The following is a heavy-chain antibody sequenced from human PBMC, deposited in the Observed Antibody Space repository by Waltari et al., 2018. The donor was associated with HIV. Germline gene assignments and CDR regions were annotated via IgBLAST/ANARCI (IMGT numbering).Heavy chain of an antibody. CDR1: GYTFTVYY. Sequence: QVQLVQSGAEVKKPGASVKVSCQASGYTFTVYYMHWVRQAPGQGLEWMGWINPNSGGTNYAQKFQGRVTMTRDTSISTAYMDLSSLRSDDTAVYYCARSPRFGGVIVVDYWGQGTLVTVSS. V-gene: IGHV1-2*02. J-gene: IGHJ4*02. CDR3: ARSPRFGGVIVVDY. D-gene: IGHD3-16*02. CDR2: INPNSGGT.